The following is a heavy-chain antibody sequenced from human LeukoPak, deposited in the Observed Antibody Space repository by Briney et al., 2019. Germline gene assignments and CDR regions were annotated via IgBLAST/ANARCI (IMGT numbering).Heavy chain of an antibody. CDR3: ARDNGGFDY. J-gene: IGHJ4*02. D-gene: IGHD3-10*01. V-gene: IGHV3-30*04. CDR1: GFTFISYA. Sequence: GGSLRLSCAASGFTFISYAVHWVRQAPGKGLEWVAVISYDGSNKYYADSVEGRFTISRDNSKNTLYLQMNSLRAEDTAVYYCARDNGGFDYWGQGTLVTVSS. CDR2: ISYDGSNK.